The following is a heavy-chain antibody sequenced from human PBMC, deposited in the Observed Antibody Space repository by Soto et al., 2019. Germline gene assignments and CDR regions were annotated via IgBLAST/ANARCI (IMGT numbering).Heavy chain of an antibody. Sequence: QVQLQESGPGLVKPSETLSLTCTVSGGFISSYYWSWIRQPAGKGLEWIGRIYTSGSTNYNPSLKSRVPMSVDTSKNQFSLKLSSVTAADTAVYYCARDKDDFWSGYYAFDIWGQGTMVTVSS. D-gene: IGHD3-3*01. CDR2: IYTSGST. CDR1: GGFISSYY. V-gene: IGHV4-4*07. CDR3: ARDKDDFWSGYYAFDI. J-gene: IGHJ3*02.